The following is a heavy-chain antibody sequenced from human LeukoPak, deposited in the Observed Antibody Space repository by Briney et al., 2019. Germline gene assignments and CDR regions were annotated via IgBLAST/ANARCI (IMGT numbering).Heavy chain of an antibody. CDR3: ARAGIAALRYFDY. V-gene: IGHV3-48*01. CDR1: GFTFSSYS. D-gene: IGHD6-13*01. J-gene: IGHJ4*02. Sequence: GGSLRLSCAASGFTFSSYSMNWVRQAPGKGLEWVSYISSSSSTIYYADSVKGRFTISRGNAKNSLYLQMNSLRAEDTAVYYCARAGIAALRYFDYWGQGTLVTVSS. CDR2: ISSSSSTI.